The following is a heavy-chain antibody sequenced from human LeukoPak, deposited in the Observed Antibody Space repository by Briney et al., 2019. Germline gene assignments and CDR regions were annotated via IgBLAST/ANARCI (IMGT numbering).Heavy chain of an antibody. V-gene: IGHV4-39*07. J-gene: IGHJ4*02. CDR2: IYYSGST. D-gene: IGHD2-21*02. Sequence: PSETLSLTCTVSGGSISSSSYYWGWIRQPPGKGLEWIGSIYYSGSTYYNPSLKSRVTISVDTSKNQFSLKLSSVTAADTAVYYCAREWNSGHIVVVTAVYFDYWGQGTLVTVSS. CDR3: AREWNSGHIVVVTAVYFDY. CDR1: GGSISSSSYY.